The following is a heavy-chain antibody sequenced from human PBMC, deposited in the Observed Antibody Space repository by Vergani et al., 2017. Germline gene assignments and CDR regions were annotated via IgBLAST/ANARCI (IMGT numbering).Heavy chain of an antibody. CDR1: GGSISSSSYY. CDR2: SYYSGST. J-gene: IGHJ4*02. D-gene: IGHD2-15*01. Sequence: QLQLQESGPGLVKPSETLSLTCTVSGGSISSSSYYWGWIRQPPGKGLEWFGRSYYSGSTYYNPSLKSRVTISVDTAKNQFSLKLSSVTAADTAVYYCARLARGGSSPDYWGQGTLVTVSS. CDR3: ARLARGGSSPDY. V-gene: IGHV4-39*07.